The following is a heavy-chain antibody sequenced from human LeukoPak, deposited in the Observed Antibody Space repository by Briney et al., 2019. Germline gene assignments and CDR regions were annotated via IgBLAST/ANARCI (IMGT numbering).Heavy chain of an antibody. D-gene: IGHD3-22*01. J-gene: IGHJ4*02. Sequence: SETLYLTCAVSGCSISSGGYSWSWIRQPPGKGLEWIGYIYHSGSTYYNPSLKSRVTISVDRSKNQFSLKLSSVTAADTAVYYCAGTRGYYYDSSGYIDYWGRGTLVTVSS. V-gene: IGHV4-30-2*01. CDR3: AGTRGYYYDSSGYIDY. CDR1: GCSISSGGYS. CDR2: IYHSGST.